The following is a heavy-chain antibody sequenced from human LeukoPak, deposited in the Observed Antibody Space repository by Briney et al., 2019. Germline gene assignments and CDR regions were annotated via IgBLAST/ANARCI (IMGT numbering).Heavy chain of an antibody. CDR1: GFTFSSYS. V-gene: IGHV3-21*01. CDR3: VGYCSSTSCPFHY. CDR2: ISSSSSYI. D-gene: IGHD2-2*01. Sequence: GGSLRLSCAASGFTFSSYSMNWVRQAPGKGLEWVSSISSSSSYIYYADSVKGRFTISRDNAKNSLYLQMNSLRAEDTAVYYCVGYCSSTSCPFHYWGQGTLVTVSS. J-gene: IGHJ4*02.